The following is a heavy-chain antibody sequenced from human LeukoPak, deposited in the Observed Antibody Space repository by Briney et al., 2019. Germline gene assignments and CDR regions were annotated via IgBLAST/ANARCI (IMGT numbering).Heavy chain of an antibody. J-gene: IGHJ4*02. V-gene: IGHV3-53*01. CDR3: ARDSSSFPNYFDL. Sequence: GRSLRLSCAASGFNVGDNYMSWVRQAPGKGLEWVSLIYSAGDTFYSDSVRGRFTISRDNSKNTLYLQMNSLRAEDTAFYYCARDSSSFPNYFDLWGRGTLVTVSS. D-gene: IGHD2/OR15-2a*01. CDR1: GFNVGDNY. CDR2: IYSAGDT.